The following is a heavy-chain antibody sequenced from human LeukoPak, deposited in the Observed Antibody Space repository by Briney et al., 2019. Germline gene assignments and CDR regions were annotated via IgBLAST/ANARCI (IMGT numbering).Heavy chain of an antibody. V-gene: IGHV1-46*01. CDR3: ATSLPFDY. Sequence: ASVKVSCKASGYTFTSYYMHWVRQAPGQGLEWMGIINPSGGSTSYAQKFQGRVTMTEDTSTDTAYMELSSLRSEDTAVYYCATSLPFDYWGQGTLVTVSS. J-gene: IGHJ4*02. CDR2: INPSGGST. CDR1: GYTFTSYY. D-gene: IGHD1/OR15-1a*01.